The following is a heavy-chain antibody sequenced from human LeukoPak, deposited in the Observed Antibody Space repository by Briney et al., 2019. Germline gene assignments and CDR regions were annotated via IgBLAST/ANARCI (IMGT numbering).Heavy chain of an antibody. V-gene: IGHV4-39*07. CDR1: GGSISSSSYF. D-gene: IGHD4-17*01. J-gene: IGHJ4*02. CDR2: IYYSGST. Sequence: SETLSLTCTVSGGSISSSSYFWGWIRQPPGKGLEWIGSIYYSGSTYYNPSLKSRVTISLDTSKNHFSLKLSSVTAADTAVYYCARVPNDYGDFFFDYWGQGTLVTVSS. CDR3: ARVPNDYGDFFFDY.